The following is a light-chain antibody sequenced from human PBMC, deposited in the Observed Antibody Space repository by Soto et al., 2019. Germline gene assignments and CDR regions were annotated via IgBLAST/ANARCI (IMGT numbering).Light chain of an antibody. CDR3: SSYTSDSSYV. V-gene: IGLV2-14*01. CDR2: EVS. Sequence: QSALTQPASVSGSPGQSITISCTGTSSDVGAYTSVSWYQQHPGKAPKLIIYEVSNRPPGISTRFSGSKSASTASLTISGLQAEDEAHYYCSSYTSDSSYVFGSGTKVTVL. J-gene: IGLJ1*01. CDR1: SSDVGAYTS.